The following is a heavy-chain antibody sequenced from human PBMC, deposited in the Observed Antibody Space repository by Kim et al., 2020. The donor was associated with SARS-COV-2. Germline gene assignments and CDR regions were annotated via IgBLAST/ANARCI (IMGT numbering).Heavy chain of an antibody. CDR1: GGSFSGYY. CDR3: ARAVRVVVTYFDWLFHYW. CDR2: INHSGST. Sequence: SETLSLTCAVYGGSFSGYYWSWIRQPPGKGLEWIGEINHSGSTNYNPSLKSRVTISVDTSKNQFSLKLSSVTAADTAVYYCARAVRVVVTYFDWLFHYW. J-gene: IGHJ2*01. D-gene: IGHD3-9*01. V-gene: IGHV4-34*01.